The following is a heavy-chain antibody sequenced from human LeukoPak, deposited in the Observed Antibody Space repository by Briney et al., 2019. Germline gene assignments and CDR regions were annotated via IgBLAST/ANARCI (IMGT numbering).Heavy chain of an antibody. V-gene: IGHV4-59*01. Sequence: SETLSLTCTVSGGSISSYYWSWIRQPPGKGLEWIGYIYYSGSTNYNPSLKSRVTISVDTSKNQFSLKLSSVTAADTAVYYCARGGPTATTENEVGFDCWGQGTLVTVSS. CDR3: ARGGPTATTENEVGFDC. J-gene: IGHJ4*02. CDR2: IYYSGST. CDR1: GGSISSYY. D-gene: IGHD4-17*01.